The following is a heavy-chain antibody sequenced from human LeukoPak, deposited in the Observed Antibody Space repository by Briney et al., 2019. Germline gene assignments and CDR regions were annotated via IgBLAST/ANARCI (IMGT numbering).Heavy chain of an antibody. CDR3: ARTPYYYDSSGYSRFPYYYYMDV. Sequence: KPSETLSLTCTVSGGPISSYYWSWIRQPPGKGLEWIGRIYTSGSTNYNPSLKSRVTMSVDTSKNQFSLKLSSVTAADTAVYYCARTPYYYDSSGYSRFPYYYYMDVWGKGTTVTVSS. J-gene: IGHJ6*03. V-gene: IGHV4-4*07. CDR2: IYTSGST. CDR1: GGPISSYY. D-gene: IGHD3-22*01.